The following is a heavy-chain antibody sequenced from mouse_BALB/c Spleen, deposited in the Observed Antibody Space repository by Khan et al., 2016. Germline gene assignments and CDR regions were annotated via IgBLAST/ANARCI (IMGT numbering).Heavy chain of an antibody. J-gene: IGHJ2*01. Sequence: VELVESGAELMKPGASVKISCKATGYTFSSYWIEWVKQRPGHGLEWIGEILPGSGKTNYNEKFKGKATFTADTSSNTAYMQLSSLTSEDSAVYYCARWGIRSLDYWGQGTTLTVSS. CDR1: GYTFSSYW. CDR2: ILPGSGKT. V-gene: IGHV1-9*01. CDR3: ARWGIRSLDY.